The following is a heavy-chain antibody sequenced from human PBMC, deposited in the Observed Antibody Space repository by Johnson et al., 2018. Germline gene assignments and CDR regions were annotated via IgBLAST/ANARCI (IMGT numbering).Heavy chain of an antibody. J-gene: IGHJ6*03. CDR2: IRWNSGSI. Sequence: VQLVQSGGGLVQPGRSLRLSCAASGFTFDDYAMHWVRPAPGKGLEWVSGIRWNSGSIGYADSVKGRFTISRDNAKNSLYLQMNRVRAEDTALYYCAKDTGVGGRGDYMDVWGKGTTVTVSS. CDR1: GFTFDDYA. V-gene: IGHV3-9*01. CDR3: AKDTGVGGRGDYMDV. D-gene: IGHD3-16*01.